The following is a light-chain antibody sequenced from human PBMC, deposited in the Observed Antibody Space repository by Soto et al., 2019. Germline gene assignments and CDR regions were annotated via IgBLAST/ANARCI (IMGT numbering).Light chain of an antibody. CDR1: QSVASY. J-gene: IGKJ1*01. CDR3: QHYNSYSEA. Sequence: EIVLTQSPATLSLSPGERATLSCRASQSVASYLAWYQQKPCQAPRLLIYDASSRATGIPARFSGSGSGTEFTLTISSLQPDDFATYYCQHYNSYSEAFGQGTKVDIK. CDR2: DAS. V-gene: IGKV3-11*01.